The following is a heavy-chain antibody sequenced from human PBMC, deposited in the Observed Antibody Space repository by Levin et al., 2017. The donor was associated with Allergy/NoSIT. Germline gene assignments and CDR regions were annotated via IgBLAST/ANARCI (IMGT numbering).Heavy chain of an antibody. CDR1: GGTFSSYA. CDR3: ARNGGITIFGVVIQEPPYYYYGMDV. V-gene: IGHV1-69*13. Sequence: ASVKVSCKASGGTFSSYAISWVRQAPGQGLEWMGGIIPIFGTANYAQKFQGRVTITADESTSTAYMELSSLRSEDTAVYYCARNGGITIFGVVIQEPPYYYYGMDVWGQGTMVTVSS. J-gene: IGHJ6*02. D-gene: IGHD3-3*01. CDR2: IIPIFGTA.